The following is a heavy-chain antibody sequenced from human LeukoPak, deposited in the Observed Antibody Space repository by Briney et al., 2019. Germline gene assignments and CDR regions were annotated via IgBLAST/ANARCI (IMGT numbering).Heavy chain of an antibody. Sequence: GGSLRLSCVASGFTFSRNSMNWVRQAPGKGLEWVSYISSSSSTIYYADSVKGRFTISRDNSKNTLYLQMNSLRAEDTAVYYCAKTGNSSGWYYYYYMDVWGKGTTVTVSS. CDR3: AKTGNSSGWYYYYYMDV. D-gene: IGHD6-19*01. V-gene: IGHV3-48*01. CDR1: GFTFSRNS. J-gene: IGHJ6*03. CDR2: ISSSSSTI.